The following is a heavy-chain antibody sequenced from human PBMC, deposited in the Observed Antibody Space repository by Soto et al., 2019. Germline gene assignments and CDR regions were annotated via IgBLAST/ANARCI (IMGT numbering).Heavy chain of an antibody. J-gene: IGHJ4*02. CDR3: ARVLTGTASHYFDS. V-gene: IGHV4-34*01. CDR1: GGSFSGYY. Sequence: SETLSLTCAVYGGSFSGYYWSWIRQPPGKGLEWIGEINHSGSTNYNPSLKSRVTISIDTSKSQFSLNLSSVTAADTAVYYCARVLTGTASHYFDSWGQGTLVTVSS. CDR2: INHSGST. D-gene: IGHD3-9*01.